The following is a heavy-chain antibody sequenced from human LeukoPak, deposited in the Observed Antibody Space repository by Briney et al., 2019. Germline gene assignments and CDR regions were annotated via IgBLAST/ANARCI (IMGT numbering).Heavy chain of an antibody. CDR3: ARLTTETRRKRNNYMDV. D-gene: IGHD4-11*01. CDR2: IYPADSDT. J-gene: IGHJ6*03. CDR1: EYTFTNSW. Sequence: GESLKISCKGSEYTFTNSWIGWVRQMPGKGLEWMGMIYPADSDTRYSPSFQGQVTISVDKSITTAYVQWSSLQASDTAMYYCARLTTETRRKRNNYMDVWGNGTTVTVSS. V-gene: IGHV5-51*01.